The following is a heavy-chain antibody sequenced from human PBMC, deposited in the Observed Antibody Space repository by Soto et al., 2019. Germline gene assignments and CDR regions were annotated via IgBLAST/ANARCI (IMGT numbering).Heavy chain of an antibody. J-gene: IGHJ5*02. CDR1: GYTFTSCH. D-gene: IGHD3-3*01. CDR2: IIPICGIA. V-gene: IGHV1-69*13. Sequence: ASVKVSCKASGYTFTSCHISWVRQAPGQGLEWMGGIIPICGIANYAQKFQGRVTITADESTSTAYMELSSLRSEDTAVYYCARAPAKDYDFWSGYGARLGFDPWGQGTLVTVSS. CDR3: ARAPAKDYDFWSGYGARLGFDP.